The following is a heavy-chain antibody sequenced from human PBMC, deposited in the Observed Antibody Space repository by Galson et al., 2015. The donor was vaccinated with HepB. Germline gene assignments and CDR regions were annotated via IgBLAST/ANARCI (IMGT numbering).Heavy chain of an antibody. D-gene: IGHD2-15*01. Sequence: SLRLSCAASGFTVSSNYMSWVRQAPGKGLEWVSVIYSGGSTYYADSVKGRFTISRDNSKNTLYLQMNSLRAEDTAVYYCARSPPYCSGGSCYDYFDYWGQGTLVTVSS. CDR2: IYSGGST. CDR1: GFTVSSNY. V-gene: IGHV3-53*01. J-gene: IGHJ4*02. CDR3: ARSPPYCSGGSCYDYFDY.